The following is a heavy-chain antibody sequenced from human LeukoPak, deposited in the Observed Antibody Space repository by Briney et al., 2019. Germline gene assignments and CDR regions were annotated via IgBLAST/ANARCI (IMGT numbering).Heavy chain of an antibody. CDR3: AKWGDYDVLTGYYVPDY. Sequence: GGSLRLSCAASGFTFSNYAMSWVRQAPGKGLEWVSAIFDSGGSTYYADSVKGRFTVSRDNSKSTLYLQMNSLRAEDTALYYCAKWGDYDVLTGYYVPDYWGQGTLVTVSS. V-gene: IGHV3-23*01. CDR1: GFTFSNYA. J-gene: IGHJ4*02. CDR2: IFDSGGST. D-gene: IGHD3-9*01.